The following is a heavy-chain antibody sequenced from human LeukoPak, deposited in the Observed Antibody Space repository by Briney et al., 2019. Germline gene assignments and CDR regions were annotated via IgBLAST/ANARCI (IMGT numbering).Heavy chain of an antibody. CDR2: IYTSGST. V-gene: IGHV4-4*07. J-gene: IGHJ4*02. Sequence: PSETLSLTCTVSGGSISSYYWSWIRQPAGKGLEWIGRIYTSGSTNYNPSLKSRVTMSVDTSKNQFSLKLSSVTAADTAVYYCARENYDILTGYLAGFDYWGQGTLVTVSS. CDR1: GGSISSYY. CDR3: ARENYDILTGYLAGFDY. D-gene: IGHD3-9*01.